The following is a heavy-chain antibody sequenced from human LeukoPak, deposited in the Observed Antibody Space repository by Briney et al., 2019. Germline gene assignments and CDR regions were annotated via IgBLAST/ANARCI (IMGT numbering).Heavy chain of an antibody. CDR2: MNPNSGNT. CDR1: GYTFTSYD. J-gene: IGHJ4*02. Sequence: ASVKVSCKASGYTFTSYDINLVRQATGQGLEWMGWMNPNSGNTGYAQKFQGRVTMTRNTSISTAYMELSSLRSEDTAVYYCARGRAGFVYFDYWGQGTLVTVSS. D-gene: IGHD3-10*01. V-gene: IGHV1-8*01. CDR3: ARGRAGFVYFDY.